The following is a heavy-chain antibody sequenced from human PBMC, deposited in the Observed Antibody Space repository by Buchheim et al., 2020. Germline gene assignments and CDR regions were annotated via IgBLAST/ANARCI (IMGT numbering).Heavy chain of an antibody. CDR1: GGSFSGYY. CDR2: INHSGST. V-gene: IGHV4-34*01. J-gene: IGHJ4*02. CDR3: AIGLGYYYGSGSRYYFDY. Sequence: QVQLQQWGAGLLKPSETLSLTCAVYGGSFSGYYWSWIRQPPGKGLEWIGEINHSGSTNYNPSLKSRVTISVDTSKNQFSLTLSSVTAADTAVYYCAIGLGYYYGSGSRYYFDYWGQGTL. D-gene: IGHD3-10*01.